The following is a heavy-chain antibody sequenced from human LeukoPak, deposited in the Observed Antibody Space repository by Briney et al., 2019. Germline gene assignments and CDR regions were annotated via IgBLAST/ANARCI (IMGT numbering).Heavy chain of an antibody. D-gene: IGHD2-2*01. CDR2: IIPIFGTA. Sequence: SVKVSCKASGGTFSGYAISWVRQAPGQGLEWMGGIIPIFGTANYAQKFQGRVTITTDESTSTAYMELSSLRSEDTAVYYCARDLAVVAAANGAWFDPWGQGTLVTVSS. J-gene: IGHJ5*02. CDR3: ARDLAVVAAANGAWFDP. V-gene: IGHV1-69*05. CDR1: GGTFSGYA.